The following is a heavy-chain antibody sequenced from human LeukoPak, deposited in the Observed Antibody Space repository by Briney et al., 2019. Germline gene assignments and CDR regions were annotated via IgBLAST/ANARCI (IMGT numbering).Heavy chain of an antibody. CDR3: AKGGTVNWNDFHLPYWHFDL. V-gene: IGHV3-73*01. Sequence: AGGSLRLSCAASGFTFSGSAMHWVRQASGKGLEWVGRIRSKANSYATAYAASVKGRFTISRDDSKNTAYLQMNSLRVEDTAVYYCAKGGTVNWNDFHLPYWHFDLWGRGTLVTVSS. J-gene: IGHJ2*01. D-gene: IGHD1-1*01. CDR2: IRSKANSYAT. CDR1: GFTFSGSA.